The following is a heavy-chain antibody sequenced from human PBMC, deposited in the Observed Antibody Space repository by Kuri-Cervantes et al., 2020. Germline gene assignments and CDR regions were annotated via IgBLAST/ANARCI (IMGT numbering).Heavy chain of an antibody. CDR2: IYHSGST. V-gene: IGHV4-38-2*01. J-gene: IGHJ4*02. CDR1: GYSISSGYY. CDR3: ARVRAAAGKQFDY. Sequence: SETLSLTCAVSGYSISSGYYWGWIRQPPGKGLEWIGSIYHSGSTYYNPSLKSRVTISVDTSKNQFSLKLSSVTAADTAVYYCARVRAAAGKQFDYWGQGTLVTVSS. D-gene: IGHD6-13*01.